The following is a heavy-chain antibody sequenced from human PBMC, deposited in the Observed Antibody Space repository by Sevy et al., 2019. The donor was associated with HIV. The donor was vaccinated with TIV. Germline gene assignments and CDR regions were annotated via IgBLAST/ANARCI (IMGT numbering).Heavy chain of an antibody. CDR3: AKDMEITMVRGVTPTHYGMDV. CDR2: ISWDGGST. D-gene: IGHD3-10*01. J-gene: IGHJ6*02. CDR1: GFTFDDYA. V-gene: IGHV3-43D*03. Sequence: GGSLRLSCAASGFTFDDYAMHWVRQAPGKGLEWVSLISWDGGSTYYVDSVKGRFTISRDNSKNSLYLQMNSLRAEDTALYYCAKDMEITMVRGVTPTHYGMDVWGQGTTVTVSS.